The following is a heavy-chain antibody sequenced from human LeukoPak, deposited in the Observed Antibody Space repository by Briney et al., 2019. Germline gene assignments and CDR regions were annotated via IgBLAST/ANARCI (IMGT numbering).Heavy chain of an antibody. CDR2: ISSSGSTI. Sequence: KPGGSLRLSCAASGFTFSDYYMSWIRQAPGKGLEWVSYISSSGSTIYYADSVKGRFTISRDNAKNSLYLQMNSLRAEDTAVYYCARDTEAGLDAFDIWGQGTMVTVSS. D-gene: IGHD6-13*01. J-gene: IGHJ3*02. CDR3: ARDTEAGLDAFDI. CDR1: GFTFSDYY. V-gene: IGHV3-11*01.